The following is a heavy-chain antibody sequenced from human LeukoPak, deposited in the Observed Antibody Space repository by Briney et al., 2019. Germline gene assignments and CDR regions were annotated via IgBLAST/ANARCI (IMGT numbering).Heavy chain of an antibody. CDR3: DRSLRSADF. CDR2: ISPDGSQT. J-gene: IGHJ4*02. V-gene: IGHV3-74*01. CDR1: GFSLSNYW. Sequence: GGSLRVSCAASGFSLSNYWMHWVRQAPGKGLMWVSQISPDGSQTFYADSVKGRFTISRDNAKNTLFLQTDSLRAEDTALYYCDRSLRSADFWGQGTLVTVSS.